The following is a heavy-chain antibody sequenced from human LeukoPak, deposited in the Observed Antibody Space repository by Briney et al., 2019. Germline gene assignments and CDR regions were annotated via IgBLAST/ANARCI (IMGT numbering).Heavy chain of an antibody. J-gene: IGHJ4*02. Sequence: ASVKVSCKASGYTFTGYYMHWVRQAPGQGLEWMGWINPNSGGTNYAQKFQGWVTMTRDTSISTAYMELSRLRSDDTAVYYCARGRRGSATWYGSGSYHFDYWGQGTLVTVSS. D-gene: IGHD3-10*01. CDR2: INPNSGGT. V-gene: IGHV1-2*04. CDR1: GYTFTGYY. CDR3: ARGRRGSATWYGSGSYHFDY.